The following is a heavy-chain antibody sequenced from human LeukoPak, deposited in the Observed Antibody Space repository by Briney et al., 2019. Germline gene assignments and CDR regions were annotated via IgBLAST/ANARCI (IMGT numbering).Heavy chain of an antibody. Sequence: GASLRFSCKGSGYSFTSYWISWVRQMPGPPLEGMGRIGPSDSYTNYSPSFQGHVTISADKSISTAYLQWSSLKASDTAMYYCASYSSGWYGGFDYWGQGTLVTVSS. CDR1: GYSFTSYW. CDR2: IGPSDSYT. CDR3: ASYSSGWYGGFDY. V-gene: IGHV5-10-1*01. J-gene: IGHJ4*02. D-gene: IGHD6-19*01.